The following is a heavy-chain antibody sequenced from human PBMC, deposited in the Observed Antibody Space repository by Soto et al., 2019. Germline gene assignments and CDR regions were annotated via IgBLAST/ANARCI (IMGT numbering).Heavy chain of an antibody. CDR2: NNESGST. CDR1: GGSFSGYY. V-gene: IGHV4-34*01. J-gene: IGHJ6*03. CDR3: ARGLILWYGDVSRRGDQYYDMDV. Sequence: QVQLQQWGAGLLKPSETLSLTCAVYGGSFSGYYWRWIRQPPGKGLEWIAGNNESGSTKYNPSLSSRVTLSVATTKSQFSRKVSSVTAAYRGVYYCARGLILWYGDVSRRGDQYYDMDVRGKGTTVTVSS. D-gene: IGHD2-21*01.